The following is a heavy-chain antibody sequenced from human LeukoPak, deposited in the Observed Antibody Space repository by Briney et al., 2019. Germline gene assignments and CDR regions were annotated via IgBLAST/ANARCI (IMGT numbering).Heavy chain of an antibody. CDR3: ARVYYDSSGPDGAFDI. D-gene: IGHD3-22*01. Sequence: ASVKVSCKASGYTFTSYYMHWVRQAPGQGLEWMGIINPSGGSTSYAQKFQGRVTMTRDMSTSTVYMELSSLRSEDTAVYYCARVYYDSSGPDGAFDIWGQGTMVTVSS. CDR1: GYTFTSYY. J-gene: IGHJ3*02. CDR2: INPSGGST. V-gene: IGHV1-46*01.